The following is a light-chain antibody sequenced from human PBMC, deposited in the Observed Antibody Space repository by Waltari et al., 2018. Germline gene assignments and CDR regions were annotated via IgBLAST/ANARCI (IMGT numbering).Light chain of an antibody. V-gene: IGLV2-8*01. CDR3: SSRAGYKPYL. J-gene: IGLJ1*01. CDR2: EVT. Sequence: QSALTQPPSASGSPGQSVTISCTGTSSDIGAYNYVSWYQQFPGKAPKLIISEVTKRPPGVPDLFPGSQSDNPASLSVSGLQPEDEADYSCSSRAGYKPYLFGTGTKVNVL. CDR1: SSDIGAYNY.